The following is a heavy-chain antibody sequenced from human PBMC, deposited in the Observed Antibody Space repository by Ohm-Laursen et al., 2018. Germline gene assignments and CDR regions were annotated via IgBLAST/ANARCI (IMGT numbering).Heavy chain of an antibody. J-gene: IGHJ4*02. D-gene: IGHD3-22*01. Sequence: SLRLSCTAAGFTFSSYGMHWVRQAPGKGLEWVAVISYDGSNKYYADSVKGRFTISRDNSKNTLYLQMNSLRAEDTAVYYCAKPDYYDSSGYYGFDYWGQGTLVTVSS. CDR3: AKPDYYDSSGYYGFDY. CDR2: ISYDGSNK. V-gene: IGHV3-30*18. CDR1: GFTFSSYG.